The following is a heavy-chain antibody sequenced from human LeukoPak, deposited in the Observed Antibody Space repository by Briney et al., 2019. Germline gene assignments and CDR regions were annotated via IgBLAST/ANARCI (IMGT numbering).Heavy chain of an antibody. CDR2: IYTSGST. Sequence: SETLSLTCTVSGGSISSGSYYWSWIRQPAGKGLEWIGRIYTSGSTNYNPSLKSRVTISVDTSKNQFSLKLSSVTAADTAVYYCAREAIAAERYYYYYMDVWGKGTTVTISS. CDR3: AREAIAAERYYYYYMDV. D-gene: IGHD6-13*01. J-gene: IGHJ6*03. CDR1: GGSISSGSYY. V-gene: IGHV4-61*02.